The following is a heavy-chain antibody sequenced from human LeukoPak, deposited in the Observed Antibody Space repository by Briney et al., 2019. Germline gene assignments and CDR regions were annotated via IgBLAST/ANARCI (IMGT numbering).Heavy chain of an antibody. CDR1: GGTFSSYA. D-gene: IGHD6-13*01. Sequence: ASVKVSCKASGGTFSSYAINWVRQATGQGLEWMGWMNPNSGNTGYAQKFQGRVTMTRNTSISTAYMELSSLRSEDTAVYYCARRDGSSWDQEHYYMDVWGKGTTVTLSS. V-gene: IGHV1-8*02. J-gene: IGHJ6*03. CDR3: ARRDGSSWDQEHYYMDV. CDR2: MNPNSGNT.